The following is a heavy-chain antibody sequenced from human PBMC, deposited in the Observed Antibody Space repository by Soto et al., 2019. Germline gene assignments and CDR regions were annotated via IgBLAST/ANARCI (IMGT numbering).Heavy chain of an antibody. D-gene: IGHD4-17*01. CDR2: INPSGGST. J-gene: IGHJ6*02. CDR1: GYTFTSYY. Sequence: ASVKVSCKASGYTFTSYYMHWVRQAPGQGLEWMGIINPSGGSTSYAQKFQGRVTMTRDTSTSTVYMELSSLRSEDTAVYYCARDDDYGDYKNYGMDDWGQGTTVTVPS. CDR3: ARDDDYGDYKNYGMDD. V-gene: IGHV1-46*01.